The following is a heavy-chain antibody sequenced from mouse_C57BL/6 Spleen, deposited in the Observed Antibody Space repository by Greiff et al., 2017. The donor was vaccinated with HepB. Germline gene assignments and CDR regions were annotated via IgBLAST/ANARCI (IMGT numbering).Heavy chain of an antibody. Sequence: VKLLESGAELVRPGTSVKVSCKASGYAFTNYLIEWVKQRPGQGLEWIGVINPGSGGTNYNEKFKGKATLTADKSSSTAYMQLSSLTSEDSAVYFCARDYGSFFDYWGQGTTLTVSS. CDR1: GYAFTNYL. V-gene: IGHV1-54*01. CDR2: INPGSGGT. D-gene: IGHD1-1*01. CDR3: ARDYGSFFDY. J-gene: IGHJ2*01.